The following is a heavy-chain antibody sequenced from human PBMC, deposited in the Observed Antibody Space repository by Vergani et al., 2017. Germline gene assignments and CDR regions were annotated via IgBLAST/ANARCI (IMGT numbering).Heavy chain of an antibody. D-gene: IGHD6-19*01. CDR2: IYYSGST. Sequence: QVQLQESGPGLVKPSQTLSLTCTVSGGSISSYYWSWIRQPPGKGLEWIGYIYYSGSTNYNPSLKSRVTISVDTSKNQLSLKLSSVTAADTAVYYCARGHGVAGYAYSYWGQGTLVTVSS. CDR3: ARGHGVAGYAYSY. V-gene: IGHV4-59*01. J-gene: IGHJ4*02. CDR1: GGSISSYY.